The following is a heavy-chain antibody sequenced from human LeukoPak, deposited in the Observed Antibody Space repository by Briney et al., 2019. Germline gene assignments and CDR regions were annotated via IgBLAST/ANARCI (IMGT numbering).Heavy chain of an antibody. V-gene: IGHV4-61*02. D-gene: IGHD6-19*01. CDR2: IYTSGST. CDR1: GGSISSGHYY. CDR3: AGGGVYSSGWYFVDV. J-gene: IGHJ6*04. Sequence: PSETLSLTCTVSGGSISSGHYYWSWIRQPAGKGLEWIGRIYTSGSTNYNPSLKSRVTISVDTSKNQFSLKLSSVTAADTAVYYWAGGGVYSSGWYFVDVWGKGTTVTVSS.